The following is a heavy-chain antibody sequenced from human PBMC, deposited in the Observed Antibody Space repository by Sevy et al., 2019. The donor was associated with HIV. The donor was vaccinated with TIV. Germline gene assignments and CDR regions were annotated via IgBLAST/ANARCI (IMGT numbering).Heavy chain of an antibody. Sequence: SETLSLTCAVSGGSISSSNWWSWVRQPPGKGLEWIGEIYYGGTTNYNPSFKGRVTISIDKSKNHFSLKLTSVTAADTALYYCARDGARGSYGDYDGDAFHVWGQGTLVTVSS. J-gene: IGHJ3*01. V-gene: IGHV4-4*02. CDR1: GGSISSSNW. CDR2: IYYGGTT. D-gene: IGHD4-17*01. CDR3: ARDGARGSYGDYDGDAFHV.